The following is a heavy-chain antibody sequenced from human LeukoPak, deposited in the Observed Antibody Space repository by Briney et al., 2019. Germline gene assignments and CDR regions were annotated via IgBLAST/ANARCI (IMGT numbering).Heavy chain of an antibody. CDR2: IYYSGST. J-gene: IGHJ6*02. V-gene: IGHV4-59*01. CDR1: GGSISSYY. D-gene: IGHD3-10*01. CDR3: ARSYGPSGGMDV. Sequence: SETLSLTCTVSGGSISSYYSSWIRQPPGKGLEWIGYIYYSGSTNYNPSLKSQVTISVDTSKNQFSLKLSSVTAADTAVYYCARSYGPSGGMDVWGQGTTVTVSS.